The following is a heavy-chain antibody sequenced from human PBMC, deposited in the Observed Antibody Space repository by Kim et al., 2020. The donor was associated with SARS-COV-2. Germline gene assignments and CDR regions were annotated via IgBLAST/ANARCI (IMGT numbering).Heavy chain of an antibody. CDR1: GGSISSYY. J-gene: IGHJ4*02. V-gene: IGHV4-59*13. Sequence: SETLSLTCTVSGGSISSYYWSWIRQPPGKGLEWIGYIYYSGSTNYNPSLKSRVTISVDTSKNQFSLKLSSVTAADTAVYYCARCRGGYEYYFDYWGQGTLVTVSS. D-gene: IGHD5-12*01. CDR2: IYYSGST. CDR3: ARCRGGYEYYFDY.